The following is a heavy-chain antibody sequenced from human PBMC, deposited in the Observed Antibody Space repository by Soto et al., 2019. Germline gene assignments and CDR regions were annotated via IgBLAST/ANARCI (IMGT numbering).Heavy chain of an antibody. CDR1: DDSIDSDKYY. V-gene: IGHV4-39*01. CDR2: VYYRGDA. CDR3: ARLEGLATISYYFDF. J-gene: IGHJ4*02. Sequence: PSETLSLTCSVSDDSIDSDKYYWGWIRQPPGKGLEWIGSVYYRGDAYYNPSLQTRVTISLDKSKSQFSLKLNSVTAADSAVYFCARLEGLATISYYFDFWGPGALVTVSS. D-gene: IGHD3-9*01.